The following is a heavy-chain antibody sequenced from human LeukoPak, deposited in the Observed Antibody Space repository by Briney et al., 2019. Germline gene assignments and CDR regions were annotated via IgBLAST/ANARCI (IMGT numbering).Heavy chain of an antibody. V-gene: IGHV4-59*01. CDR3: AKDGGGGYVTDWYFDL. D-gene: IGHD5-12*01. CDR1: GGSISTYY. J-gene: IGHJ2*01. CDR2: VYYTGST. Sequence: SETLSLTCTVSGGSISTYYWNWIRQPPGKGLEWIGYVYYTGSTNYNPSLKSRVTISVDTSKNQFSLKLTSVTAADTAVYYCAKDGGGGYVTDWYFDLWGRGTLVAVSS.